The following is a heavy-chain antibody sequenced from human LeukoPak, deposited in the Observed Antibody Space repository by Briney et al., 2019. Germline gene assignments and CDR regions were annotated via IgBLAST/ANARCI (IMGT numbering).Heavy chain of an antibody. Sequence: SETLSLTCAVSGDPISTGGYSWSWIRQPPGKGLEWIGFVYYSGSAYRNPSLKSRLTISLDASKNHFSLRLRSVTAADTAVYYCARVPLYSGYELYAFDIWGQGTMVTVFS. J-gene: IGHJ3*02. CDR1: GDPISTGGYS. D-gene: IGHD5-12*01. CDR3: ARVPLYSGYELYAFDI. V-gene: IGHV4-30-4*07. CDR2: VYYSGSA.